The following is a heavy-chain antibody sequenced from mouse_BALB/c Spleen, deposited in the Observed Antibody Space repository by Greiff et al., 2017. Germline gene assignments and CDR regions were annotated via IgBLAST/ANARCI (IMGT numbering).Heavy chain of an antibody. CDR2: IDPANGNT. J-gene: IGHJ1*01. CDR3: ASPFYSGSSYPSYFDV. V-gene: IGHV14-3*02. Sequence: EVQLQQSGAELVKPGASVKLSCTASGFNIKDTYMHWVKQRPEQGLEWIGRIDPANGNTKYDPKFQGKATITADTSSNTAYLQLSSLTSEDTAVYYCASPFYSGSSYPSYFDVGGAGTTVTVSS. D-gene: IGHD1-1*01. CDR1: GFNIKDTY.